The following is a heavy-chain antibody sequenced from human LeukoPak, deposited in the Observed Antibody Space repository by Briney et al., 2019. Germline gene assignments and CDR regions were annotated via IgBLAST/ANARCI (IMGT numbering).Heavy chain of an antibody. CDR3: AKDPSYYYDSSGADAFDI. V-gene: IGHV3-23*01. Sequence: GGSLRLSCAASGFTFSSYGMHWVRQAPGKGLEWVSAISGSGGSTYYADSVKGRFTISRDNSKNTLYLQMNSLRAEDTAVYYCAKDPSYYYDSSGADAFDIWGQGTMVTVSS. CDR1: GFTFSSYG. J-gene: IGHJ3*02. CDR2: ISGSGGST. D-gene: IGHD3-22*01.